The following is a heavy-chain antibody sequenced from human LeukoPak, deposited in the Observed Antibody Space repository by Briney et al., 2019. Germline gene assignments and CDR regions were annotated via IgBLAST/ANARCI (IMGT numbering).Heavy chain of an antibody. Sequence: GGSLRLSCAASGFTFSSYAMHWVRQAPGKGLEWVAVISYDGSNKYYADSVKGRFTISRDNSKNTLYLQMNSLRAEDTAVYYCARGPAPVPYDYSNAFDYWGQGTLSPSPQ. J-gene: IGHJ4*02. CDR2: ISYDGSNK. D-gene: IGHD4-11*01. CDR1: GFTFSSYA. V-gene: IGHV3-30-3*01. CDR3: ARGPAPVPYDYSNAFDY.